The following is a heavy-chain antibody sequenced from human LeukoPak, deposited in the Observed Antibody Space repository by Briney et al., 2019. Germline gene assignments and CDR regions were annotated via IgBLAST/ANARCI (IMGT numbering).Heavy chain of an antibody. CDR2: SDPEDGET. CDR3: ATDTFTAVAGGNYFDY. J-gene: IGHJ4*02. Sequence: GASVKVSCKVSGYTLTELSMHWVRQAPGKGLEWMGGSDPEDGETIYAQEFQGRVTMTEDTSTDTAYMELSSLRSEDTAVYYCATDTFTAVAGGNYFDYWGQGTLVTVSS. CDR1: GYTLTELS. V-gene: IGHV1-24*01. D-gene: IGHD6-19*01.